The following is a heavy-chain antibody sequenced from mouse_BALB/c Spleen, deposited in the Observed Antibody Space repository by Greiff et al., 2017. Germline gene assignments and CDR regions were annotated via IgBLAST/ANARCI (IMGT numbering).Heavy chain of an antibody. CDR2: INPSTGYT. Sequence: VQLQQSGAELAKPGASVKMSCKASGYTFTSYWMHWVKQRPGQGLEWIGYINPSTGYTEYNQKFKDKATLTADKSSSTAYMQLSSLTSEDSAVYYCARSPIGAMDYWGQGTSVTVSS. V-gene: IGHV1-7*01. CDR1: GYTFTSYW. J-gene: IGHJ4*01. D-gene: IGHD3-1*01. CDR3: ARSPIGAMDY.